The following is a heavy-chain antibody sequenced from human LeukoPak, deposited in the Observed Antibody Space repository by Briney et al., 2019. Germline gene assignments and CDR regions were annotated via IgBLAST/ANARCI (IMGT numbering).Heavy chain of an antibody. CDR2: IYYSGST. CDR1: GGSISSDSYY. Sequence: PSETLSLTCTVSGGSISSDSYYWGWIRQPPGKGLEWIGSIYYSGSTYYNPSLKSRVTISVDTSKNQFSLKLSSVTAADTAVYYCARLGRYSGSYSDYWGQGTLVTVSP. V-gene: IGHV4-39*01. J-gene: IGHJ4*02. D-gene: IGHD1-26*01. CDR3: ARLGRYSGSYSDY.